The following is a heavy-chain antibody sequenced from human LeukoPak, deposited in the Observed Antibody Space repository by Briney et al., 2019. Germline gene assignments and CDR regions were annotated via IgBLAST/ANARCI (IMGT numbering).Heavy chain of an antibody. V-gene: IGHV4-34*01. Sequence: SETLSLTCAVYGGSFSGYYWSWIRQPPGKGLEWIGEINHSGSTNYNPSLKSRVTISVDTSKNQFSLKLSSVTAADTAVYYCAGGGGYSYGFIGIPFDYWGQGTLVTVSS. CDR1: GGSFSGYY. J-gene: IGHJ4*02. D-gene: IGHD5-18*01. CDR3: AGGGGYSYGFIGIPFDY. CDR2: INHSGST.